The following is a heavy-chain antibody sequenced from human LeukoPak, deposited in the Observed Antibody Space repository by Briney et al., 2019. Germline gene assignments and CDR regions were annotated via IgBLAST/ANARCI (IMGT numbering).Heavy chain of an antibody. J-gene: IGHJ4*02. CDR2: ISSSSSYI. V-gene: IGHV3-21*01. Sequence: GGSLRLSCAASGFTFSSYSMNWVRQAPGKGLEWVSSISSSSSYIYYADPVKGRFTISRDNAKNSLYLQMNSLRAEDTAVYYCANLLRWEPYWGQGTLVTVSS. D-gene: IGHD4-23*01. CDR1: GFTFSSYS. CDR3: ANLLRWEPY.